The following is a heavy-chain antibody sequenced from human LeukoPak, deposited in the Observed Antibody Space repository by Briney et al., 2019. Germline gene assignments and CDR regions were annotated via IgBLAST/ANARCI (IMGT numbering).Heavy chain of an antibody. J-gene: IGHJ6*03. D-gene: IGHD1-26*01. CDR3: AKDLLVGATTTPVYYYYYMDV. Sequence: GGSLRLSCAASGFTFSSYAMSWVRQAPGKGLEWVSAISGSGGSTYYADSVKGRFTISRDNSKNTLYLQMNSLRAEDTAVYYCAKDLLVGATTTPVYYYYYMDVWGKGTTVTVS. V-gene: IGHV3-23*01. CDR1: GFTFSSYA. CDR2: ISGSGGST.